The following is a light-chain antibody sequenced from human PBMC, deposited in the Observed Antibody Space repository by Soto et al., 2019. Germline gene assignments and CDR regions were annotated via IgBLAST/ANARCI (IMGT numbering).Light chain of an antibody. V-gene: IGKV1-33*01. J-gene: IGKJ2*01. Sequence: DIQMTQSPSSLSASVGDRVTITCQASQDISNYLNWYQQTAGKAPKLLIYDASNVETGVPSRFSGSGSGTDFTYTISILQPEDIAIYYCQQYDNLPRTFGQGTTLEIK. CDR1: QDISNY. CDR3: QQYDNLPRT. CDR2: DAS.